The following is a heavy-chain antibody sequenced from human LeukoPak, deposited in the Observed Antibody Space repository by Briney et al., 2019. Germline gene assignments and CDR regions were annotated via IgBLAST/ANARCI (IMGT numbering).Heavy chain of an antibody. CDR2: IYYSGST. CDR1: GGSISSYY. V-gene: IGHV4-59*01. D-gene: IGHD3-3*01. J-gene: IGHJ5*02. Sequence: PSETLSLTCTVSGGSISSYYWSWIRQPPGKGLEWIGYIYYSGSTNYNPSLKSRVTISVDTSKNQFSLKLSSVTAADTAVYYCARVLTPRITIFGVEGDYWFDPWGQGTLVTVSS. CDR3: ARVLTPRITIFGVEGDYWFDP.